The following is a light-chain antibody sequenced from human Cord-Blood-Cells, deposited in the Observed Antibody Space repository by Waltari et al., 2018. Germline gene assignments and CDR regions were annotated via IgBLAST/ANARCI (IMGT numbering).Light chain of an antibody. CDR2: AAS. V-gene: IGKV1-9*01. CDR3: QQLNSYPYS. CDR1: PGISSY. Sequence: IQLTPSPSHLSSSVGDRSTLTCRASPGISSYLAWYQQKPGKAPKLLIYAASTLESGVPSRFSGSGSGTEFTLTISSLQPEDFATYYCQQLNSYPYSFGQGTKLEIK. J-gene: IGKJ2*03.